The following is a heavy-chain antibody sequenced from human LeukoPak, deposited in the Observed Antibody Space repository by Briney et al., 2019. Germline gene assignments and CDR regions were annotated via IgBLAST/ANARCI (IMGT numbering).Heavy chain of an antibody. V-gene: IGHV1-2*02. J-gene: IGHJ6*02. Sequence: ASVKVSCKASGYTFTGYYMHWVRQAPGQGLEWMGWINPNSGGTNYAQKFQERVTITRDMSTSTAYMELSSLRSEDTAVYYCAADRSVWGYYYGMDVWGQGTTVTVSS. CDR2: INPNSGGT. CDR1: GYTFTGYY. D-gene: IGHD7-27*01. CDR3: AADRSVWGYYYGMDV.